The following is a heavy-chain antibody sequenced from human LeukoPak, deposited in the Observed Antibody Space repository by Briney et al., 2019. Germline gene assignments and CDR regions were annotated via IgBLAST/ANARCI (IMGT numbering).Heavy chain of an antibody. J-gene: IGHJ4*02. CDR3: ARSSGIMGPTTPDY. CDR2: ISTYNGNT. Sequence: ASVKVSCKASGYTFTSYSVTWVRQAPDQRLEWVGWISTYNGNTNYLQNLQGRVTMITDAFTNTAYMELRDLRSDDTAVYYCARSSGIMGPTTPDYWGQGTLVAVSS. D-gene: IGHD6-19*01. V-gene: IGHV1-18*01. CDR1: GYTFTSYS.